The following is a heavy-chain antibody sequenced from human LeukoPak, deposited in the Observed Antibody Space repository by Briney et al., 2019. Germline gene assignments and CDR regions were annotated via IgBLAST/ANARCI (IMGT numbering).Heavy chain of an antibody. CDR2: ISYDGSNK. Sequence: GRSLRLSCAASGFTFGSYAMHWVRQAPGKGLEWVAVISYDGSNKYYADSVKGRFTISRDNSKNTLYLQMNSLRAEDTAVYYCARDSTLEMAFDIWGQGTMVTVSS. D-gene: IGHD5-24*01. V-gene: IGHV3-30*04. J-gene: IGHJ3*02. CDR1: GFTFGSYA. CDR3: ARDSTLEMAFDI.